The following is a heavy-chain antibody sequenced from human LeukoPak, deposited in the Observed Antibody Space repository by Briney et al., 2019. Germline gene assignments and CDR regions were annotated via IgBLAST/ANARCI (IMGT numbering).Heavy chain of an antibody. CDR3: ANYSSWYGYNWFDP. D-gene: IGHD6-13*01. CDR1: GFTFSSYG. CDR2: ISGSGGST. Sequence: GGSLRLSCAASGFTFSSYGMSWVRQAPGKGLEWVSAISGSGGSTYYADSVKGGFTISRDNSKNTLYLQMNSLRAEDTAVYYCANYSSWYGYNWFDPWGQGTLVTVSS. J-gene: IGHJ5*02. V-gene: IGHV3-23*01.